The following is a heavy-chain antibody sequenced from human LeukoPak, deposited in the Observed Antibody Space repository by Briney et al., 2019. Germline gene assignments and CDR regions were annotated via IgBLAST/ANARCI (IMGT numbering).Heavy chain of an antibody. CDR1: GFSFNNYA. CDR2: IGGGGDRV. Sequence: GGSLRPSCAASGFSFNNYAMTWVRQAPGKGLEWVSIIGGGGDRVYYVDSVKGRFTVSRDNSENTLHLQMNSLRAEDTAVYYCASLKSRIVLRGGDYWGQGTLVTVSS. J-gene: IGHJ4*02. V-gene: IGHV3-23*01. D-gene: IGHD2/OR15-2a*01. CDR3: ASLKSRIVLRGGDY.